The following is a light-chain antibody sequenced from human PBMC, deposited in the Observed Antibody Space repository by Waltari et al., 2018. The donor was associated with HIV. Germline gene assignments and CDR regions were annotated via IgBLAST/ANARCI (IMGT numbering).Light chain of an antibody. J-gene: IGLJ3*02. Sequence: QSVLTQPPSVSGAPGQRVTISCTGSSSNIGAGYDVPWYQQLPGTAPKPLIYSNSDRPSGVPDRFSGSKSGTSASLAITGVQAEDEADDYCQSYDSSLSGSWVFGGGTKLTVL. V-gene: IGLV1-40*01. CDR3: QSYDSSLSGSWV. CDR2: SNS. CDR1: SSNIGAGYD.